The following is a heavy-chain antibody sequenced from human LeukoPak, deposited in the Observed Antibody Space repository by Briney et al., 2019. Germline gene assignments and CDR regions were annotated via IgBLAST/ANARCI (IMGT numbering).Heavy chain of an antibody. Sequence: PGGSLRLSCAASGFAFSSSNLNWFRQAPGKGLEWVSSITSDAYIYYADSLKGRFSISRDNAKNSLLLQMNSLRAEDTAVYYCAKATTASPRNFDYWGQGTLVTVSS. D-gene: IGHD2-21*02. CDR3: AKATTASPRNFDY. CDR1: GFAFSSSN. J-gene: IGHJ4*02. V-gene: IGHV3-21*04. CDR2: ITSDAYI.